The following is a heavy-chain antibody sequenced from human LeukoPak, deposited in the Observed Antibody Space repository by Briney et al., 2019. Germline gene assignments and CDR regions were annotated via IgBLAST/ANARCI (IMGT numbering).Heavy chain of an antibody. CDR2: MNPNSGNT. Sequence: ASVKVSCKASGYTFTSYDINWVRQATGQGLEWMGWMNPNSGNTGYAQKFQGRVTMTRNTSISTADMELSSLRSEDTAVYYCARGYDFWSGYSSYFDYWGQGTLVTVSS. J-gene: IGHJ4*02. CDR3: ARGYDFWSGYSSYFDY. CDR1: GYTFTSYD. V-gene: IGHV1-8*01. D-gene: IGHD3-3*01.